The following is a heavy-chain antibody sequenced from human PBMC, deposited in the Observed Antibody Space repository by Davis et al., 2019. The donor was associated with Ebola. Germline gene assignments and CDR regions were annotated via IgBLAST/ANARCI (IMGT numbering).Heavy chain of an antibody. Sequence: SVKVSCKASGGTFSSYAIGWVRQAPGQGLEWMGGIIPIFGTANYAQKFQGRVTITADKSTSTAYMELSSLRSEDTAVYYCASIAAAFANWFDPWGQGTLVTVSS. D-gene: IGHD6-13*01. CDR2: IIPIFGTA. V-gene: IGHV1-69*06. CDR1: GGTFSSYA. CDR3: ASIAAAFANWFDP. J-gene: IGHJ5*02.